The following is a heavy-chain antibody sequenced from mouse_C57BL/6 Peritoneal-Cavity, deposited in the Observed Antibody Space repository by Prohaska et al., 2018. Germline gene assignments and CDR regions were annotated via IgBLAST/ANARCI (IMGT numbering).Heavy chain of an antibody. V-gene: IGHV5-16*01. CDR3: ARGEGYYGSFDY. J-gene: IGHJ2*01. D-gene: IGHD1-1*01. CDR1: GFTFSDYY. Sequence: NLVESEGGLVQPGSSMKLSCTASGFTFSDYYMAWVRQVPEKGLEWVANINYDGSSTYYLDSLKSRFIISRDNAKNILYLQMSSLKSEDTATYYCARGEGYYGSFDYWGQGTTLTVSS. CDR2: INYDGSST.